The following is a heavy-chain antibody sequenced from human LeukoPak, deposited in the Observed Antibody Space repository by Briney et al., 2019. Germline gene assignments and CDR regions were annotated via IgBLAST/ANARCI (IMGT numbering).Heavy chain of an antibody. V-gene: IGHV3-15*01. Sequence: GGSLRLSCAASGLTFSNAWMTWLGPAPGKGLEWVGRIKTESYGGTTDYAAPVKGRFTISRDDSKNTLYLQMNSLKTEDAAVYYCTTDPYSGSHFDYWGQGTLVTVSS. CDR2: IKTESYGGTT. D-gene: IGHD1-26*01. J-gene: IGHJ4*02. CDR3: TTDPYSGSHFDY. CDR1: GLTFSNAW.